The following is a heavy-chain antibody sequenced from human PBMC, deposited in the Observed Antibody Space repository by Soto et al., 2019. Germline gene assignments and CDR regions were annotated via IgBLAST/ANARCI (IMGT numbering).Heavy chain of an antibody. V-gene: IGHV3-21*04. CDR1: GFTFIRYS. CDR2: ISSSSSYI. CDR3: AKDKRPDGAWDMDY. D-gene: IGHD1-1*01. Sequence: GSLRLSCAASGFTFIRYSMNWVRQAPGKGLEWVSSISSSSSYIYYADSVRGRFTISRDISAKSVFLQMDGLRVEDTAVYYCAKDKRPDGAWDMDYWGQGTLVTVSS. J-gene: IGHJ4*02.